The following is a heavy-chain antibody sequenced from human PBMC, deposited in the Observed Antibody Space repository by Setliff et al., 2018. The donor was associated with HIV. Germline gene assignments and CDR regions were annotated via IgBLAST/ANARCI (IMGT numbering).Heavy chain of an antibody. V-gene: IGHV3-21*01. J-gene: IGHJ6*02. CDR2: ITSSGTYL. Sequence: PGGSLRLSCAASGFTFSTYTMNWVRQAPGRGLEWVSSITSSGTYLYYTDSLKGRLTIPRDNAKKSLYLQMNSLRADDTAVYYCARGLTGSDRQGGMDVWGQGTTVTVSS. CDR3: ARGLTGSDRQGGMDV. D-gene: IGHD6-19*01. CDR1: GFTFSTYT.